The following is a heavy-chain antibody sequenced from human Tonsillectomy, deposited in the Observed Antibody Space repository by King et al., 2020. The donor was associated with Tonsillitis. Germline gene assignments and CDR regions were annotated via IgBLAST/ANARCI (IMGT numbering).Heavy chain of an antibody. D-gene: IGHD3-3*01. CDR3: ASDSGFFGVVIGSRYNWFDP. J-gene: IGHJ5*02. CDR2: IIPIFGTA. V-gene: IGHV1-69*01. Sequence: LQLVQSGAEVKKPGSSVKVSCKASGGTFSSYAISWVRQAPGQGLEWMGGIIPIFGTANYAQKFQGRVTITADESTSTAYMELSSLRSEDTAVYYCASDSGFFGVVIGSRYNWFDPWGQGTRVTVSS. CDR1: GGTFSSYA.